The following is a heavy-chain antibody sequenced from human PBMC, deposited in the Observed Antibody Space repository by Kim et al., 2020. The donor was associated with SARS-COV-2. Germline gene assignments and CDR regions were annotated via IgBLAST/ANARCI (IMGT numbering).Heavy chain of an antibody. CDR2: INHSGST. CDR1: GGSFSGYY. Sequence: SETLSLTCAVYGGSFSGYYWSWIRQPPGKGLEWIGEINHSGSTNYNPSLKSRVTISVDTSKNQFSLKLSSVTAADTAVYYCARGLVVAARLRPLFDPWGQGTLVTVSS. V-gene: IGHV4-34*01. CDR3: ARGLVVAARLRPLFDP. J-gene: IGHJ5*02. D-gene: IGHD6-6*01.